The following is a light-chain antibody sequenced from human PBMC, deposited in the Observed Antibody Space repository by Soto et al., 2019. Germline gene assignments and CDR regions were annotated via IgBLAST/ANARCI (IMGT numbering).Light chain of an antibody. V-gene: IGKV3-20*01. CDR3: QQYGGSPPNT. CDR2: GAS. CDR1: QSLSSSY. Sequence: EVVLTQSPGTLSLSPGESATLSCRASQSLSSSYLAWYQQKPGQAPRLLIYGASTRATGIPDRFSGSGSVTDFTLTISRLEPEDFAVYYCQQYGGSPPNTFGQGTKLEIK. J-gene: IGKJ2*01.